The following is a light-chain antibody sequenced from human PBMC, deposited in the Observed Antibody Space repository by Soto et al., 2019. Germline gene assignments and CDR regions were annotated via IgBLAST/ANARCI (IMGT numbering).Light chain of an antibody. J-gene: IGKJ1*01. CDR3: QQYSTYSRT. CDR2: KAS. V-gene: IGKV1-5*03. CDR1: QSISTW. Sequence: DIPMTQSPSPLSASVGDRVTITCRASQSISTWLAWYQQKPGKAPKLLIYKASSLESGVPSRFSGSGSGTEFTLTISSLQPDDFATYYCQQYSTYSRTFGQGTKVEIK.